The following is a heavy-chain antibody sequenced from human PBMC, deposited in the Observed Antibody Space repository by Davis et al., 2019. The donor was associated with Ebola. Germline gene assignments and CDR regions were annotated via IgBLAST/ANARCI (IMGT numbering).Heavy chain of an antibody. CDR2: INPSGGST. Sequence: AASVKVSCKASGYTFTNYYMHWLRQAPGQGLEWMGIINPSGGSTSYAQKFQGRVTMTRDTSTSTVYMELSSLRSEDTAVYYCAREPLVVVAAVNYYYYGMDVWGKGTTVTVSS. CDR1: GYTFTNYY. J-gene: IGHJ6*04. CDR3: AREPLVVVAAVNYYYYGMDV. D-gene: IGHD2-15*01. V-gene: IGHV1-46*01.